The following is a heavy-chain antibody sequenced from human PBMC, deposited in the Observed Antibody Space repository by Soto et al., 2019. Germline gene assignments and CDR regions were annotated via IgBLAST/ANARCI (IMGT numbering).Heavy chain of an antibody. CDR1: GFTFTSSA. CDR3: AAGPPHDYSNSLDY. V-gene: IGHV1-58*01. J-gene: IGHJ4*02. CDR2: IVVGSGNT. Sequence: GASVKVSCKASGFTFTSSAVQWVRQARGQRLEWIGWIVVGSGNTNYAQKFQERVTITRDMSTSTAYMELSSLRSEDTAVYYCAAGPPHDYSNSLDYWGQGTLVTVSS. D-gene: IGHD4-4*01.